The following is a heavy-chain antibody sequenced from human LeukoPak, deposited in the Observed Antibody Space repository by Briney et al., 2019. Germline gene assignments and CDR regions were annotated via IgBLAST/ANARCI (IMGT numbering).Heavy chain of an antibody. J-gene: IGHJ4*02. V-gene: IGHV4-34*01. D-gene: IGHD6-19*01. CDR3: ARTRAAVAGKRGLDY. CDR2: INHSGST. CDR1: GGSFSGYY. Sequence: SETLSLTCAVYGGSFSGYYWSWIRQPPGKGLEWIGEINHSGSTNYNPSLKSRVTISVDTSKNQFSLKLSSVTAADTAVYYCARTRAAVAGKRGLDYWGQGTLVTVSS.